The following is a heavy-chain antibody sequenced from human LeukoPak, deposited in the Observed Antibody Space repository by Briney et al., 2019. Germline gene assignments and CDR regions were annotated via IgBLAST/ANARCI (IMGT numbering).Heavy chain of an antibody. CDR2: ISYDGPNK. CDR3: AKGRYHLATVTLLDY. D-gene: IGHD4-17*01. V-gene: IGHV3-30*18. J-gene: IGHJ4*02. CDR1: GFTFSSYG. Sequence: PGGSLRLSCAASGFTFSSYGMHWVRQAPGKGLEWVAVISYDGPNKYYADSVKGRFTISRDNSENTLYLQMNSLRAEDTAVYYCAKGRYHLATVTLLDYWGQGTLVTVSS.